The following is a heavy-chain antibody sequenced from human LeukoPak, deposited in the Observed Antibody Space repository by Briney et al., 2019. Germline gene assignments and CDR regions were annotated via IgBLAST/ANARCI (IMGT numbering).Heavy chain of an antibody. D-gene: IGHD2-2*01. V-gene: IGHV1-2*02. J-gene: IGHJ4*02. CDR1: GYTFTGYY. CDR2: INPNSGGT. Sequence: ASVKVSCKASGYTFTGYYMHWVRQAPGQGLEWMGWINPNSGGTNYAQKFQGRVTMTRDTSISTAYMELSRLRSDDTAVYYCARAGLGYCSSTSCLRGAGFDYWGQGTLVTVSS. CDR3: ARAGLGYCSSTSCLRGAGFDY.